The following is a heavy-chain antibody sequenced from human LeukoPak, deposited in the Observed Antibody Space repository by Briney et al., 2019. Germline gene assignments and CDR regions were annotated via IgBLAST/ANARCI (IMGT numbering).Heavy chain of an antibody. CDR1: GGTFISYA. CDR2: IIPIFGTA. D-gene: IGHD5-12*01. CDR3: AREEGGYIGKDAFDI. Sequence: SVKVSCKASGGTFISYAISWVRQAPGQGLEWMGGIIPIFGTANYAQKFQGRVTITADESTSTAYMELSSLRSEDTAVYYCAREEGGYIGKDAFDIWGQGTMVTVSS. J-gene: IGHJ3*02. V-gene: IGHV1-69*13.